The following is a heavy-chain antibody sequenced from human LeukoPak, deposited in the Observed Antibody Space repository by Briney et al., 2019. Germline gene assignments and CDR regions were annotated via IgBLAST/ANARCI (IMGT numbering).Heavy chain of an antibody. CDR3: AKTVWSRLAAGLDS. Sequence: PSETLSLTCSVSVGSISGSSYYWGWIRQPPGKGLEWIGNIYYRGSTYYNPSLKSRVIMSIDTSKNQFSLKVNSVTATDTAVYYCAKTVWSRLAAGLDSWGQGTLVTVSS. CDR2: IYYRGST. J-gene: IGHJ4*02. V-gene: IGHV4-39*01. D-gene: IGHD2-21*02. CDR1: VGSISGSSYY.